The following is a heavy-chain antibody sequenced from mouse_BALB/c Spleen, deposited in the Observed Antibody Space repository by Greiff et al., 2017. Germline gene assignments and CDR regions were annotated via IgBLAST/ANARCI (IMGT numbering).Heavy chain of an antibody. J-gene: IGHJ2*01. CDR3: ARGRGSTFDY. D-gene: IGHD2-1*01. Sequence: EVQVVESGGGLVKPGGSLKLSCAASGFTFSSYAMSWVRQTPEKRLEWVASISSGGSTYYPDSVKGRFTISRDNARNILYLQMSRLRSEDTAMYYCARGRGSTFDYWGQGTTLTVSS. CDR2: ISSGGST. V-gene: IGHV5-6-5*01. CDR1: GFTFSSYA.